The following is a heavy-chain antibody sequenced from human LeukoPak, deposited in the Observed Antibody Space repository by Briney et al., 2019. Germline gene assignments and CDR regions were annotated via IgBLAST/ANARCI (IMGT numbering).Heavy chain of an antibody. D-gene: IGHD2-15*01. J-gene: IGHJ4*02. Sequence: GASVKVSCKASGGTFISYAISWVRQAPGQGLEWMGGIIPIFGTANYAQKFQGRVTITADESTSTAYMELSSLRSEDTAVYYCVVAVVAATPFLDYWGQGTLVTVSS. CDR1: GGTFISYA. CDR3: VVAVVAATPFLDY. CDR2: IIPIFGTA. V-gene: IGHV1-69*13.